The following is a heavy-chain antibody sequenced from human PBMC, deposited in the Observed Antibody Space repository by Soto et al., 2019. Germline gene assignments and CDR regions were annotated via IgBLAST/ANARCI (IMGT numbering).Heavy chain of an antibody. J-gene: IGHJ5*02. CDR2: ISWNSGNI. V-gene: IGHV3-9*01. Sequence: EVQLVESGGALVQPGRSLRLSCAASGFTFHNYAMHWVRQAPGKGLEWVAGISWNSGNIDIGDSVKGRFTISRDNAKNSLYLQMNSLRPENTAVYHCAKDPYDSVTSYNNWFDPWSQGTLVTVSS. CDR3: AKDPYDSVTSYNNWFDP. CDR1: GFTFHNYA. D-gene: IGHD3-9*01.